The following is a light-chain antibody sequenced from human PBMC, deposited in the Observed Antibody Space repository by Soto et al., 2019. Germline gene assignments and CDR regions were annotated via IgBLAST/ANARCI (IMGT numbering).Light chain of an antibody. CDR2: AAS. J-gene: IGKJ5*01. CDR3: QQSHSKPLT. V-gene: IGKV1-39*01. CDR1: QSISKY. Sequence: DIQMTQSPSSLSASVGDRVTITCRASQSISKYVNWYQHKPGKAPTVLIHAASSLQSGVPSRFSGSGSGTDFFLTISSLQPEDFAVYYCQQSHSKPLTFGGGTRLEIK.